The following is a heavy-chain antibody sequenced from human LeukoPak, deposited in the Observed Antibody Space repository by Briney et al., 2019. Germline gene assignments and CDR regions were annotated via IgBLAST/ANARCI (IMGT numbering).Heavy chain of an antibody. CDR3: AREMEDSGSYFFDY. CDR1: GYTFTSYG. V-gene: IGHV1-18*01. Sequence: GASVKVSCKASGYTFTSYGISWVRQAPGQGLEWMGWISAYNGNTNYAQKLQGRVTMTTDTSTSTAYMELRSLRSDDTAVYYCAREMEDSGSYFFDYWGQGTLVTVSS. D-gene: IGHD1-26*01. J-gene: IGHJ4*02. CDR2: ISAYNGNT.